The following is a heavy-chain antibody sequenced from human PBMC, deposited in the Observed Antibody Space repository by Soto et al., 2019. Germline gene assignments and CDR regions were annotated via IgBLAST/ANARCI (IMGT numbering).Heavy chain of an antibody. CDR2: VYFNGNT. Sequence: SLTMCVRWGVEGGYSGDYYGRWIRQPPGKGLEWFGYVYFNGNTNYNPSLKSRVTISVDTSKNQFSLNLNSVTAADTAVYYCAATTISQGSAFDVWGQGIAVTVSS. D-gene: IGHD3-10*01. J-gene: IGHJ3*01. CDR1: GGYSGDYY. CDR3: AATTISQGSAFDV. V-gene: IGHV4-59*08.